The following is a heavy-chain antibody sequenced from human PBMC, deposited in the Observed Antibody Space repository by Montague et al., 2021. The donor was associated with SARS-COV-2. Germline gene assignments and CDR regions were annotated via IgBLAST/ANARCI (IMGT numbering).Heavy chain of an antibody. CDR1: GDSFSGATYY. J-gene: IGHJ5*02. V-gene: IGHV4-39*01. Sequence: SETLSLTCDVSGDSFSGATYYWAWIRQPPGRGLEWIGNIYYSGSTMYTPSLKSRVAMSVDTSKNQFSLHLNLVTAADTAVYYCARRLTRLEPPFDPWGQGTLVIVSS. CDR3: ARRLTRLEPPFDP. CDR2: IYYSGST. D-gene: IGHD1-1*01.